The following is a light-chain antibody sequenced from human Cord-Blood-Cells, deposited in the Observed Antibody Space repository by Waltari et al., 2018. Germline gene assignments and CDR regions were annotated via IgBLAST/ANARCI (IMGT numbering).Light chain of an antibody. CDR1: SSNIGAGSA. Sequence: QSVLTQPPSVSGAPGQRVTISCTGCSSNIGAGSAVPWYQQLPGTAPKLLIYGNSNRPSGVPDRFSGSKSGTSASLAITGLQAEDEADYYCQSYDSSLSGYVFGTGTKVTVL. CDR2: GNS. J-gene: IGLJ1*01. CDR3: QSYDSSLSGYV. V-gene: IGLV1-40*01.